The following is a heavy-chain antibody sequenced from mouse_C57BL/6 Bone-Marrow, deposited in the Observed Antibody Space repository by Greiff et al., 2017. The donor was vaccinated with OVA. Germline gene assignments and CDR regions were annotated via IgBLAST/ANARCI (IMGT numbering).Heavy chain of an antibody. V-gene: IGHV1-18*01. D-gene: IGHD1-1*01. Sequence: EVQLQESGPELVKPGASVKIPCKASGYTFTDYNMDWVKQSHGKSLEWIGDINPNNGGTIYNQKFKGKATLTVDKASSPAYMELRSLTSEDTAVYYCARGNYYGSSYVSFAYWGQGTLVTVSA. J-gene: IGHJ3*01. CDR1: GYTFTDYN. CDR2: INPNNGGT. CDR3: ARGNYYGSSYVSFAY.